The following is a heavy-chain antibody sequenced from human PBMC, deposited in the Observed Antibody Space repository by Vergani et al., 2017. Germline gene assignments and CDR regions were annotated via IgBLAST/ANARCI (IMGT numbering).Heavy chain of an antibody. Sequence: QVQLVQSGSELKKPGASVKVSCKASGYTFTSYGISWVRQAPGQGLEWMGWISAYNGNTNYAQKLQGRVTMTRDASTSTVYMELCSLRSEDTAVYYCARNSGSYYPYYFDYWGQGTLVTVSS. CDR1: GYTFTSYG. D-gene: IGHD1-26*01. V-gene: IGHV1-18*01. CDR2: ISAYNGNT. J-gene: IGHJ4*02. CDR3: ARNSGSYYPYYFDY.